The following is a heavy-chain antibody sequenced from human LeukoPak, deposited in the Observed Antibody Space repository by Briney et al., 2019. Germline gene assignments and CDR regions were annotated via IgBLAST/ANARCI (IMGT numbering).Heavy chain of an antibody. CDR1: GGSVSSGSYY. CDR2: IYYSGST. CDR3: ARDSYDSSGYHFGAFDI. Sequence: SETLSLTCTVSGGSVSSGSYYCSWIRQPPGKGLEWIGYIYYSGSTNYNPSLKSRVTISVDTSKNQFSLKLSSVTAADTAVYYCARDSYDSSGYHFGAFDIWGQGTMVTVSS. J-gene: IGHJ3*02. V-gene: IGHV4-61*01. D-gene: IGHD3-22*01.